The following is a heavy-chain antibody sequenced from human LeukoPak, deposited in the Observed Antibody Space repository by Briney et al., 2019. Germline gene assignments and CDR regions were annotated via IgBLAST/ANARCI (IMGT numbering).Heavy chain of an antibody. D-gene: IGHD1-26*01. CDR3: ASGAGSGRLYYYYYMDV. J-gene: IGHJ6*03. CDR1: GGTFISYT. Sequence: ASVKVSCKASGGTFISYTISWVRQAPGQGLEWMGGIIPIFGTANYAQKFQGRVTTTADESTSTAYMELSSLRSEDTAVYYCASGAGSGRLYYYYYMDVWGKGTTVTVSS. CDR2: IIPIFGTA. V-gene: IGHV1-69*13.